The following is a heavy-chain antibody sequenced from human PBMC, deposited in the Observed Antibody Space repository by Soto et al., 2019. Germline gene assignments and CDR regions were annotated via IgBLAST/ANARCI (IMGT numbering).Heavy chain of an antibody. V-gene: IGHV1-2*02. CDR3: AREPGYSSCWYLPYYYYGMDV. CDR2: INPNSGGT. D-gene: IGHD6-13*01. CDR1: GYTFTGYY. J-gene: IGHJ6*02. Sequence: ASVKVSCKASGYTFTGYYMHWVRQAPGQGLEWMGWINPNSGGTNYAQKFQGRVTMTRDTSISTAYMELSRLRSDDTAVYYCAREPGYSSCWYLPYYYYGMDVWGQGTTVPVSS.